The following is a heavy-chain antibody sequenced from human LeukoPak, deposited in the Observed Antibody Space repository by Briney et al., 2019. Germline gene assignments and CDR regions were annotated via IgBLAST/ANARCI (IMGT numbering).Heavy chain of an antibody. CDR2: ISAYNGNT. Sequence: ASVKVSCKASGYTFTGYYMHWVRPAPGQGLEWMGWISAYNGNTNYAQKLHGRVTMTTDTSTSTAYMELRSLRSDDTAVYYCARDVKLSGVVTTFDYWGQGTLVTVSS. CDR3: ARDVKLSGVVTTFDY. CDR1: GYTFTGYY. D-gene: IGHD3-3*01. V-gene: IGHV1-18*04. J-gene: IGHJ4*02.